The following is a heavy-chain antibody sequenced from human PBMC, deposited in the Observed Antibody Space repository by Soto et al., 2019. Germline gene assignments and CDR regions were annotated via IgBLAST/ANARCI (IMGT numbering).Heavy chain of an antibody. CDR3: AKESRCFGWLSRVNYGMDV. CDR1: GFTFDDYP. J-gene: IGHJ6*02. D-gene: IGHD3-9*01. CDR2: NSWNSGSI. Sequence: PGGSLRLPCAPSGFTFDDYPTHCVRQAPAKRHEGISGNSWNSGSIRYADSVKGRYTISRDNAKNSQHLQINSLRATDTATYYRAKESRCFGWLSRVNYGMDVWGRGTTVTVSS. V-gene: IGHV3-9*01.